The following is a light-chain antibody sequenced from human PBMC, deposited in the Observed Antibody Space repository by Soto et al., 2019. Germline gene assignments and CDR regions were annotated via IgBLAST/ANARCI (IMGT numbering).Light chain of an antibody. CDR1: SSDVGGYNY. CDR3: SSYAGSNNYV. V-gene: IGLV2-8*01. Sequence: QSALTQPPSASGSPGQSVTISRTGTSSDVGGYNYVSWYQQHPGKAPKLMIYEVSKRPSGVPDRFSGSKSGNTASLTVSGLQAEDGADYYCSSYAGSNNYVFGTGTKVTVL. CDR2: EVS. J-gene: IGLJ1*01.